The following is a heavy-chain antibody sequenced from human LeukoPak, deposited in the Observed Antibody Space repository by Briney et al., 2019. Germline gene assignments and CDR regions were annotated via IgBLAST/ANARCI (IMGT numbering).Heavy chain of an antibody. Sequence: PGGSLRLSCAASGFIFSSYDMHWVRQATGKGLEWVSAIDTAGDTYYPGSVKGRFTISRENAKNSLYLQMNSLRAGDTAVYYCARGLWFGETPATEGMDVWGQGTTVTVSS. CDR2: IDTAGDT. CDR3: ARGLWFGETPATEGMDV. CDR1: GFIFSSYD. J-gene: IGHJ6*02. D-gene: IGHD3-10*01. V-gene: IGHV3-13*01.